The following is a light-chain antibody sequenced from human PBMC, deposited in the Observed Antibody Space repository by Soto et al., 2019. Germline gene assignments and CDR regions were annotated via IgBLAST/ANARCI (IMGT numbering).Light chain of an antibody. CDR3: CSLTPSHTYV. CDR2: HVT. V-gene: IGLV2-14*03. Sequence: ALTEPGSVTGSPGQAITISCTGTSSDIGHYDYVSWYQQHPGKAPKLMIYHVTYRPSGVSNRYSGSKSGNSASLTISGLQADDEADYYCCSLTPSHTYVFGSGTQV. J-gene: IGLJ1*01. CDR1: SSDIGHYDY.